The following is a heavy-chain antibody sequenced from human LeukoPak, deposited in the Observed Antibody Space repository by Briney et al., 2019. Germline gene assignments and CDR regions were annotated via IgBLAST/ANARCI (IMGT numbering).Heavy chain of an antibody. V-gene: IGHV3-66*01. CDR1: GFTVSSNY. CDR2: IYSGGST. J-gene: IGHJ1*01. D-gene: IGHD2-15*01. Sequence: GGSLRLSCAASGFTVSSNYMSWVRQAPGKGLEWVSVIYSGGSTYYADSVKGRFTISRDNSKNTLYLQMNSLRAEDTAVYYCASDSYSPEYFQHWGQGTLVTVSS. CDR3: ASDSYSPEYFQH.